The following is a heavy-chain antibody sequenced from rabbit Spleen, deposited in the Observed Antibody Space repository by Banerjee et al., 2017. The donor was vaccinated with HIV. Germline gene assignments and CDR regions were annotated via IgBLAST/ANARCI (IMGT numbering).Heavy chain of an antibody. Sequence: QSLEESGGALVKPGASLTLTCTASGVSFSSSSYMCWVRQAPGKGLEWIACIDTGSSGFTYFATWAKGRFTCSKTSSITVTLQMTRLTAADTATYFCARDTSSSFSSYGMDLWGPGTLVTVS. V-gene: IGHV1S40*01. CDR2: IDTGSSGFT. D-gene: IGHD1-1*01. J-gene: IGHJ6*01. CDR1: GVSFSSSSY. CDR3: ARDTSSSFSSYGMDL.